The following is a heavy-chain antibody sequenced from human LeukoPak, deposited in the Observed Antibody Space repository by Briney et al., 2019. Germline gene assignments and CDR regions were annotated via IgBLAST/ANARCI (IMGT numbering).Heavy chain of an antibody. CDR2: ISSSSSYI. D-gene: IGHD2-15*01. J-gene: IGHJ4*02. CDR3: ARADRGLVEALPD. CDR1: GFTFSSYS. V-gene: IGHV3-21*01. Sequence: PGGSLRLSCAASGFTFSSYSMNWVRQAPGKGLEWVSSISSSSSYIYYADSVKGRFTISRDNAKNSLYLQMNSLRAEDTAVYYCARADRGLVEALPDWGQGTLVTVSS.